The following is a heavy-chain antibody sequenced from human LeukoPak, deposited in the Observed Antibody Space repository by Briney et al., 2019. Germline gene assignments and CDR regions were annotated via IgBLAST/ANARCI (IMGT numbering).Heavy chain of an antibody. D-gene: IGHD5-18*01. J-gene: IGHJ6*02. CDR2: INHNGGT. Sequence: SQTLSLTCAVYSGSLSNYYWSWIRQSPDKGLVWIGEINHNGGTNYNPSLKSRVTISVDTSKNQVSLKLGSVTAADTAVYYCVRSYNYGPLLWGQGTTVTVSS. CDR1: SGSLSNYY. CDR3: VRSYNYGPLL. V-gene: IGHV4-34*01.